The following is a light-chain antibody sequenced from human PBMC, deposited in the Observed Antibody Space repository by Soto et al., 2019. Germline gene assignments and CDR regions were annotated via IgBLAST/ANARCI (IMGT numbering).Light chain of an antibody. V-gene: IGKV3-11*01. Sequence: EIVLTQSPATLSLSPGERATLSCRASQSVSSYLAWYQQKPGQAPRLLIYDASNRATGIPARFSGSGTGTDFTLTISDVQPEDFAVYYCHQRNQFGQGTRLEIK. CDR3: HQRNQ. CDR1: QSVSSY. CDR2: DAS. J-gene: IGKJ5*01.